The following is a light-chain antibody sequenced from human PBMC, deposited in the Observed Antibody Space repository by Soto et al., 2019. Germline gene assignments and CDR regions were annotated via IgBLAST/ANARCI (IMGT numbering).Light chain of an antibody. CDR1: EHINNY. V-gene: IGKV1-33*01. Sequence: DIQMTQSPPSLSASVGDRVTITCQASEHINNYLNWYQQIPGKAPKLLIYDASNLAAGAPSRFSGSGSGTAFTFAITGLQPDDVGTYYSQQYDSRPLTFGGGTKVDIK. J-gene: IGKJ4*01. CDR2: DAS. CDR3: QQYDSRPLT.